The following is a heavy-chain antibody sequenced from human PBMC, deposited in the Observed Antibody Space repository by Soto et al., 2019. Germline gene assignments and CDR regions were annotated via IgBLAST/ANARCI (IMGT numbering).Heavy chain of an antibody. CDR3: ASYSRYSSGWGWIDY. V-gene: IGHV3-33*01. Sequence: QVQLVESGGGVVQPGRSLRLSCAASGFTFSSYGMHWVRQAPGKGLEWVAVIWYDGSNKYYADSVKGRFTISRDNSKNTLYLQMNSLRAEDTAVYYCASYSRYSSGWGWIDYWGQGTLVTVSS. CDR1: GFTFSSYG. J-gene: IGHJ4*02. D-gene: IGHD6-19*01. CDR2: IWYDGSNK.